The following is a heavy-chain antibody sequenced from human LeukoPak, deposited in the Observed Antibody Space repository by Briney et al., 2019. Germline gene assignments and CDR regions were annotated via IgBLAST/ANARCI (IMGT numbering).Heavy chain of an antibody. J-gene: IGHJ4*02. D-gene: IGHD2-15*01. Sequence: GGSLRLSCAASGFTVSSNYMSWVRQAPGKGLEWVSVIYSGGSTYYADSVKGRFTISRDNSKNTLYLQMNSLRAEDTAVYYCARVKKAAYFDYWGQGTLVTVSS. CDR2: IYSGGST. CDR1: GFTVSSNY. V-gene: IGHV3-66*01. CDR3: ARVKKAAYFDY.